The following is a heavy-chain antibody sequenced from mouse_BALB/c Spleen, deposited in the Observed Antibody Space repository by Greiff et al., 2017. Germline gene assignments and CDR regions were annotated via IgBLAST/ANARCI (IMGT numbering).Heavy chain of an antibody. CDR2: ISSGGSYT. Sequence: EVKLVESGGDLVKPGGSLKLSCAASGFTFSSYGMSWVRQTPDKRLEWVATISSGGSYTYYPDSVKGRFTISRDNAKNTLYLQMSSLKSEDTAMYYCARHSRIYYDYEGFAYWGQGTLVTVSA. D-gene: IGHD2-4*01. CDR3: ARHSRIYYDYEGFAY. CDR1: GFTFSSYG. J-gene: IGHJ3*01. V-gene: IGHV5-6*01.